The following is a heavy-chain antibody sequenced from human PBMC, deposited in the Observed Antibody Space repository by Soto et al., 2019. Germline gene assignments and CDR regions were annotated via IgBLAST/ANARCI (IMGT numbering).Heavy chain of an antibody. CDR2: IHTDGTT. J-gene: IGHJ4*02. CDR1: GFTVSSTY. Sequence: EVQLVESGGGLIHPGGSLRLSCEASGFTVSSTYMNWVRQAPGKGLEWVSVIHTDGTTYYADSVKGRFTISRDNSKNTLYLQINSLRAEDAAVYYCARDPFATDYGGNAAFDYWGQGTLVTVSS. CDR3: ARDPFATDYGGNAAFDY. V-gene: IGHV3-53*01. D-gene: IGHD4-17*01.